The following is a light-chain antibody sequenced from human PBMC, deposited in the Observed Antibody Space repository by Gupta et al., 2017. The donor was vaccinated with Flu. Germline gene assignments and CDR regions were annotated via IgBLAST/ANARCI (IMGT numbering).Light chain of an antibody. CDR2: WAS. V-gene: IGKV4-1*01. CDR1: QSVLYSSNNKNY. Sequence: KCKSSQSVLYSSNNKNYLAWYQQKPGQPPKLLIFWASTRESGVPDRFSGSGSGTDFTLTISSLQAEDVAVYYCQQYYTILRTFGQGTKVEIK. CDR3: QQYYTILRT. J-gene: IGKJ1*01.